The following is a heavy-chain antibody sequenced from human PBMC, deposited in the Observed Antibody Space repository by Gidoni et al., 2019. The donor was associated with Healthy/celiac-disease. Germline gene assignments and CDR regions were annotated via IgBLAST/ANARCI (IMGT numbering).Heavy chain of an antibody. CDR3: ARDLGGYDAFDI. Sequence: EVQLVESGGGLIQPGGSLRLSCAASGFTVSSNYMSWVRQAPGKGLEWVSVIYSGVSTYYAASVKGRFTISRDNSKNTLYLQMNSLRSEDTAVYYCARDLGGYDAFDIWGQGTMVTVSS. J-gene: IGHJ3*02. V-gene: IGHV3-53*01. CDR2: IYSGVST. D-gene: IGHD3-3*01. CDR1: GFTVSSNY.